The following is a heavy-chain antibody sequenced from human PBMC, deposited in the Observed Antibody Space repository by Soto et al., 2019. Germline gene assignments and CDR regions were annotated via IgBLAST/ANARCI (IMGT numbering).Heavy chain of an antibody. J-gene: IGHJ6*02. CDR3: ARDRDISSSWSYYYYGMDF. D-gene: IGHD6-13*01. V-gene: IGHV3-30-3*01. CDR1: GFTFSSYA. Sequence: GGSVRLSCAASGFTFSSYAMHWVRQAPGKGLEWVAVISYDGSNKYYADSVKGRFTISRDNSKNTLYLQMNSLRAEDTAVYYCARDRDISSSWSYYYYGMDFWGQGTTVTVSS. CDR2: ISYDGSNK.